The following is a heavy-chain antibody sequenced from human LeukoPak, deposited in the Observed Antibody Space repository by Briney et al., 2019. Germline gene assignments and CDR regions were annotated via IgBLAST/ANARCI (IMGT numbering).Heavy chain of an antibody. D-gene: IGHD3-22*01. J-gene: IGHJ4*02. Sequence: VGSLRLSCAASGFIFSDHYMGWGRQGPGKGLEWVGRSRNKANSYTTGYAASVKGRFTISRDDSKNSLYLQMNSLQIEDTGVYYCGRDNYDNSIHHPFDRWGQGTLVTVSS. CDR2: SRNKANSYTT. CDR1: GFIFSDHY. V-gene: IGHV3-72*01. CDR3: GRDNYDNSIHHPFDR.